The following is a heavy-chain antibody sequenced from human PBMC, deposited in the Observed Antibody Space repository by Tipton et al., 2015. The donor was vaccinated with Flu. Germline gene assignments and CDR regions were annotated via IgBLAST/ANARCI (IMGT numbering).Heavy chain of an antibody. Sequence: QSGAEVKKPGASVKVSCKASGYTFTSYGISWVRQAPGQGLEWMGWISAYNGNTNYAQKLQDRVTMTTDTSTSTAYMELRSLRSDDTAAYYCARDYLGWFGTCGMDVWGQGTTVTVSS. CDR3: ARDYLGWFGTCGMDV. V-gene: IGHV1-18*01. J-gene: IGHJ6*02. D-gene: IGHD3-10*01. CDR1: GYTFTSYG. CDR2: ISAYNGNT.